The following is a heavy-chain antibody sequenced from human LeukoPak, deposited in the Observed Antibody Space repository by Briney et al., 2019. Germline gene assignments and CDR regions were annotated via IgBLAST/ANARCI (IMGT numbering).Heavy chain of an antibody. CDR1: GFTFSDYY. CDR2: IYSGGST. J-gene: IGHJ6*02. Sequence: PGGSLRLSCAASGFTFSDYYMSWVRQAPGKGLEWVSVIYSGGSTYYADSVKGRFSISRDNSKNTLYLQMNSLRAEDTAVYYCARGYTYYYGMDVWGQGTTVTVSS. D-gene: IGHD5-18*01. V-gene: IGHV3-53*01. CDR3: ARGYTYYYGMDV.